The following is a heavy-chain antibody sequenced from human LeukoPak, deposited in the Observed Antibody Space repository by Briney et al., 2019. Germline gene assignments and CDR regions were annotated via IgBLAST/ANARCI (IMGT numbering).Heavy chain of an antibody. Sequence: GGSLRLSCAASGFTVSSNYMSWVRQAPGKGLEWVSVIYSGGSTYYADSVKGRFTISRDNSKNTLYLQMNSLRAEDTAVYYCARADDSSGWPYFDYWGQGTLVTVSS. V-gene: IGHV3-53*01. CDR2: IYSGGST. CDR3: ARADDSSGWPYFDY. D-gene: IGHD6-19*01. J-gene: IGHJ4*02. CDR1: GFTVSSNY.